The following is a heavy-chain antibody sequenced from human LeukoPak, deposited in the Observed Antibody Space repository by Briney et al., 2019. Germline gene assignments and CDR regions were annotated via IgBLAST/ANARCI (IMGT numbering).Heavy chain of an antibody. Sequence: GASVKVSCKASGYTFTSYGISWVRQAPGQGLEWMGWISAYNGNTNYAQKLQGRVTMTTDTSTSTAYMELRSLRSDDTAVYYCARDLGLGYCSSTSCYIGNYYYYGMDVWGQGTTVTVSS. CDR1: GYTFTSYG. D-gene: IGHD2-2*02. J-gene: IGHJ6*02. CDR3: ARDLGLGYCSSTSCYIGNYYYYGMDV. V-gene: IGHV1-18*01. CDR2: ISAYNGNT.